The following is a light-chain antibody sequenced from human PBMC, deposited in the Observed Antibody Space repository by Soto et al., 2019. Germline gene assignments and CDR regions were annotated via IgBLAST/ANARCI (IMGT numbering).Light chain of an antibody. V-gene: IGKV2-28*01. CDR2: LGS. Sequence: DLVLTQSPLSLPVTPGEPASISCRSSQSLLHGNGYNYLEWYLQRPGQSPQLLIYLGSTRASGVPDRFSGSGSGTDFTLKISRVEAEDVGFYYCMQGLQMPFTFGPGTKVDI. CDR1: QSLLHGNGYNY. J-gene: IGKJ3*01. CDR3: MQGLQMPFT.